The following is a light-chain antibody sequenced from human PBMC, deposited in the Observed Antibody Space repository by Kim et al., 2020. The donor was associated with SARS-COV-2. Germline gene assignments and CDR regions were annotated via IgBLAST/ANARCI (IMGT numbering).Light chain of an antibody. Sequence: PGQGVTIAVTRSRSTIGAGYDVHWYQQLPGTAPKLLIYCNDNRPAGVPERFSGSKSGASASLAISGLQAEDEGVYYCQSYDSSLTLFGGGTQLTVL. V-gene: IGLV1-40*03. J-gene: IGLJ2*01. CDR1: RSTIGAGYD. CDR3: QSYDSSLTL. CDR2: CND.